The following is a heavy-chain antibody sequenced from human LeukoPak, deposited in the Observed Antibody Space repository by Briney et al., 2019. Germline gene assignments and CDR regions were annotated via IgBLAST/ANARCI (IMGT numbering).Heavy chain of an antibody. CDR3: ARDGGGYYDILTGYQGGPFEY. CDR1: GFTFSSYA. D-gene: IGHD3-9*01. J-gene: IGHJ4*02. V-gene: IGHV3-30-3*01. Sequence: PGRSLRLSCAASGFTFSSYAMHWVRQAPGKGLERVAVISYDGSNKYYADSVKGRFTISRDNSKNTLYLQMNSLRAEDTAVYYCARDGGGYYDILTGYQGGPFEYWGQGTLVTVSS. CDR2: ISYDGSNK.